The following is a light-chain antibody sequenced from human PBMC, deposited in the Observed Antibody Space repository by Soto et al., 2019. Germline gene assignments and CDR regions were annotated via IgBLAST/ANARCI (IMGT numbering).Light chain of an antibody. Sequence: EIVLTQSPATLSLSPGDRATLSCRASQSIGIYLAWYQQTPGQSPRLLIYEASNRATGVPAKFSGTGSGTDFTLTISSLESEDFGIYYCQQRSTWPITFGGGTRVEI. J-gene: IGKJ4*01. CDR3: QQRSTWPIT. CDR1: QSIGIY. V-gene: IGKV3-11*01. CDR2: EAS.